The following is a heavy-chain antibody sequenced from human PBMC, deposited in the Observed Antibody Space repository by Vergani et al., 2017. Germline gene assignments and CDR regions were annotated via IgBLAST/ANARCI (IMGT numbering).Heavy chain of an antibody. CDR1: GGTFSSYA. V-gene: IGHV1-69*01. J-gene: IGHJ4*02. CDR2: IIPIFGTA. Sequence: QVQLVQSGAEVKKPGSSVKVSCKASGGTFSSYAISWVRQAPGQGLEWMGGIIPIFGTANYAQKFQGRVTITADESTSTAYMELSSLRSEDTAVYYCARHGFGGSGELPPPLGDYYFDYWGQGTLVTVSS. D-gene: IGHD1-26*01. CDR3: ARHGFGGSGELPPPLGDYYFDY.